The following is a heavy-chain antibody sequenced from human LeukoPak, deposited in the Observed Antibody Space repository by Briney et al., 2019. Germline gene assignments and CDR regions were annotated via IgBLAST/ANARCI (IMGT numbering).Heavy chain of an antibody. CDR2: IYYSGST. D-gene: IGHD1-26*01. CDR1: GASISSHY. CDR3: ARYSGNYYSIDY. Sequence: SETLSLTCTVSGASISSHYWSWIRQPPGKGLEWIGYIYYSGSTDYNPSLKSRVTISVDTPKNQFSLKLSSVTAADTAVYYCARYSGNYYSIDYWGQGTLVTVSS. J-gene: IGHJ4*02. V-gene: IGHV4-59*11.